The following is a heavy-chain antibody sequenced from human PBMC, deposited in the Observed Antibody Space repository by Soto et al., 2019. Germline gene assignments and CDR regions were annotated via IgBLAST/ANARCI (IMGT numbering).Heavy chain of an antibody. CDR3: VRDQYSGYDFAL. Sequence: SETLSLTCSVSGASIAGGSYYWSWVRQPPGKGLEWIGYIPSRGRPFYNPSLTSRGTISADSSKNQLSLQLTSVTAADTAVYYCVRDQYSGYDFALWGQGNLVTV. D-gene: IGHD5-12*01. V-gene: IGHV4-30-4*01. CDR1: GASIAGGSYY. J-gene: IGHJ5*02. CDR2: IPSRGRP.